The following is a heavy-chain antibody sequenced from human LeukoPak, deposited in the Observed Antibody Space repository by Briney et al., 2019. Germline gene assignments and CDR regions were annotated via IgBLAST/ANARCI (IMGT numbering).Heavy chain of an antibody. J-gene: IGHJ6*02. Sequence: GGSLRLSCAASGFTFSSYAMSWVRQAPGKGLEWVSAISGSGGSTYYADSVKGRFAISRDNSKNTLYLQMNSLRAEDTAVYYCAKVIAARRAPLGPPYGMDVWGQGTTVTVSS. D-gene: IGHD6-6*01. V-gene: IGHV3-23*01. CDR3: AKVIAARRAPLGPPYGMDV. CDR1: GFTFSSYA. CDR2: ISGSGGST.